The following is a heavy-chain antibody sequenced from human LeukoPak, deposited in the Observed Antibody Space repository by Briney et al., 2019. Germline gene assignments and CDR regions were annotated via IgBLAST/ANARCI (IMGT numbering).Heavy chain of an antibody. D-gene: IGHD3-9*01. CDR1: GYRFTKSW. J-gene: IGHJ4*02. V-gene: IGHV5-51*01. Sequence: GESLRISCKGSGYRFTKSWIGWVRQMPGKGLEWLGIIYPDDSRTRYSPSFQGQVTMSVDKSISTAYLQWSSLKASDTAIYYCARQYYDVLTGFYIHFDYWGQGTLVTVSS. CDR3: ARQYYDVLTGFYIHFDY. CDR2: IYPDDSRT.